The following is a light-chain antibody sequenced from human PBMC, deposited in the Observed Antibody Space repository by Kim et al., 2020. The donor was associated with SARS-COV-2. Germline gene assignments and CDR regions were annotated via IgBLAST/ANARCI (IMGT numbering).Light chain of an antibody. CDR2: RSN. CDR3: AAWDDSLSGRV. V-gene: IGLV1-47*01. J-gene: IGLJ3*02. CDR1: SSNIERNY. Sequence: GQGVTMSCSGSSSNIERNYVYWYQQVPGTAPKVLIYRSNQRPSGVPDRFSGSKSGTSASLAISGLRSEDEADYYCAAWDDSLSGRVFGGGTQLTVL.